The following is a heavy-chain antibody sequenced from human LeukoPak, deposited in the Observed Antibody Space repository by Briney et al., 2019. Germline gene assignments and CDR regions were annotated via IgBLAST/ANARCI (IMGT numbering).Heavy chain of an antibody. CDR2: INHSGST. Sequence: SETLSPTCAVYGGSFSGYYWSWICQPPGKGLEWIGEINHSGSTNYNPSLKSRVTISVDTSKNQFSLKLSSVTAADTAVYYCARGRRWVPAAIPNWFDPWGQGTLVTVSS. J-gene: IGHJ5*02. D-gene: IGHD2-2*01. CDR1: GGSFSGYY. V-gene: IGHV4-34*01. CDR3: ARGRRWVPAAIPNWFDP.